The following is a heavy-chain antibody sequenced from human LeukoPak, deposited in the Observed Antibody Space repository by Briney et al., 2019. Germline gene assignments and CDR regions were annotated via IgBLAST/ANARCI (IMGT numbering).Heavy chain of an antibody. J-gene: IGHJ3*02. CDR2: IRSQAYGMTI. D-gene: IGHD2-2*01. Sequence: PGGSLRLSCTGSEFTFGHYALAWVRQAPGKGLEWLGFIRSQAYGMTIEYAASVKGRFSISRDNSKSIADLQINSLKTEDTAVYYCARGGDFGVPAPLGIDAFDIWGQGTMVTVSS. CDR3: ARGGDFGVPAPLGIDAFDI. V-gene: IGHV3-49*04. CDR1: EFTFGHYA.